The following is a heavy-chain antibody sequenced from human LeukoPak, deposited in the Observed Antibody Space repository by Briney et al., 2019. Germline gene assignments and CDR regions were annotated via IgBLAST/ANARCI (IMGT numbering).Heavy chain of an antibody. CDR3: ARVCYYDSSGYGLDI. V-gene: IGHV1-18*01. CDR2: ISGYNGNR. Sequence: GASVKVSCKASGYTFTNYGISWVRQAPGQGLEWLGWISGYNGNRHYVQNLQGRVTITTDTSTSIAYMELRSLRSDDTAVYYCARVCYYDSSGYGLDIWGQGTMVTVSS. J-gene: IGHJ3*02. CDR1: GYTFTNYG. D-gene: IGHD3-22*01.